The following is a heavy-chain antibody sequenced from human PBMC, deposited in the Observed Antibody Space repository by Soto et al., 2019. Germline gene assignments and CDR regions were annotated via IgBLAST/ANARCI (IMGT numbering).Heavy chain of an antibody. J-gene: IGHJ6*02. CDR1: GGTFSSYA. CDR3: ARDNSYYDSSGYYYYYGMDV. V-gene: IGHV1-69*01. CDR2: IIPIFGTA. Sequence: GASVKVSCKASGGTFSSYAISWVRQAPGQGLDWMGGIIPIFGTANYAQKFQGRVTITADESTSTAYMELSSLRSEDTAVYYCARDNSYYDSSGYYYYYGMDVWGQGTTVTVS. D-gene: IGHD3-22*01.